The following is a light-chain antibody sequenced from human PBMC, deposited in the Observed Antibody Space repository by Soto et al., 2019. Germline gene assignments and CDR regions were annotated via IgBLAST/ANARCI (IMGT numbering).Light chain of an antibody. CDR2: GAA. CDR1: QKLSSTH. J-gene: IGKJ4*02. V-gene: IGKV3-20*01. CDR3: QQYGSSIT. Sequence: VLTQSPGTVSSSPGESATLSCRASQKLSSTHLAWPQQKPGQPPRLLIYGAASTATGIPDRFSGSASGTDFTLSISRLEPEDSAVYYCQQYGSSITFGGGTKVDIK.